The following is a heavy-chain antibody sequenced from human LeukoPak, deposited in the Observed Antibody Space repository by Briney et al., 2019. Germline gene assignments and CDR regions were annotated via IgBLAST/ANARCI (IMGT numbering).Heavy chain of an antibody. CDR1: GFTFSYYT. Sequence: GRSLRLFCAASGFTFSYYTVYWVRLAPGKGLQWVATISYDGNIKYYADSVKRRFTISRDNSKNTLYLQMNSLRAEDTAVYYCARDQGVVVIDTTPDYFDYWGQGTLVTVSS. D-gene: IGHD2-15*01. CDR2: ISYDGNIK. CDR3: ARDQGVVVIDTTPDYFDY. J-gene: IGHJ4*02. V-gene: IGHV3-30*04.